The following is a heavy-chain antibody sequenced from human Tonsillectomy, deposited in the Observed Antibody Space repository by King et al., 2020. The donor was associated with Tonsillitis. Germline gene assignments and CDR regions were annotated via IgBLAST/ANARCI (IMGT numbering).Heavy chain of an antibody. J-gene: IGHJ4*02. CDR2: IIPMFSSP. CDR3: AGGAMSVDSDWLFFFRN. V-gene: IGHV1-69*01. Sequence: VQLVESGAEVRKPGSSVKVSCRTSGTTFSTYAISWVRQAPGQGLEWMGGIIPMFSSPNYAQRFQGRVTITADESTNTVYMELSSLRSDDTAVFYCAGGAMSVDSDWLFFFRNWGQGTLVTVSS. CDR1: GTTFSTYA. D-gene: IGHD3-9*01.